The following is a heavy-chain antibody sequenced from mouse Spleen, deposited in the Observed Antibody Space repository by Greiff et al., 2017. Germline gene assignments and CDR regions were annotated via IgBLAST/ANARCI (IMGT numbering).Heavy chain of an antibody. J-gene: IGHJ4*01. V-gene: IGHV1-53*01. CDR3: AREGGYRYDGYYAMDY. Sequence: QVQLQQPGTELVKPGASVKLSCKASGYTFTSYWMHWVKQRPGQGLEWIGNINPSNGGTNYNEKFKSKATLTVDKSSSTAYMQLSSLTSEDSAVYYCAREGGYRYDGYYAMDYWGQGTSVTVSS. CDR1: GYTFTSYW. CDR2: INPSNGGT. D-gene: IGHD2-14*01.